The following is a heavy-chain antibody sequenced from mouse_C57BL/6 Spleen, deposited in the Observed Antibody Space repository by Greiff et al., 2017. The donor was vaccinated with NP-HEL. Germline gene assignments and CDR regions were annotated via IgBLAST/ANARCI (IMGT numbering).Heavy chain of an antibody. CDR2: ISYDGSN. V-gene: IGHV3-6*01. Sequence: EVQLVESGPGLVKPSQSLSLTCSVTGYSITSGYYWNWIRQFPGNKLEWMGYISYDGSNNYNPSLKNRISITRDTSKNQFFLKLNSVTTEDTATYYCARWSSRAMDYWGQGTSVTVSS. D-gene: IGHD3-1*01. CDR3: ARWSSRAMDY. J-gene: IGHJ4*01. CDR1: GYSITSGYY.